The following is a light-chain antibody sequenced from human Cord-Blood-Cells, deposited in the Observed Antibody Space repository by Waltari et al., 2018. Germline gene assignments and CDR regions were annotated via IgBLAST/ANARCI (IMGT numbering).Light chain of an antibody. Sequence: IVLTQAPATLSLSPLETATRPCRASQSVSSNLAWYQQKPGQAPRLPIYDASNRATGIPARFSGSGSGTDFTLTISSLEPEDFAVYYCQQRSNWPRLTFGGGTKVEIK. CDR3: QQRSNWPRLT. V-gene: IGKV3-11*01. CDR2: DAS. CDR1: QSVSSN. J-gene: IGKJ4*01.